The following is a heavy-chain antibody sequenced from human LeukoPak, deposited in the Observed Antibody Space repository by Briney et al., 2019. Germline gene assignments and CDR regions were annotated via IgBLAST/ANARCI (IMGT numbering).Heavy chain of an antibody. Sequence: SETLSLTCAVYGGSLSGHYWSWIRQSPGKGLEWIGEINHSGKTSSNPSLRSRVTISIDTSKNQFSLKLRSVTAADRAVYYCARGFGNRGYSYGRWGQGTLVTVSS. CDR2: INHSGKT. D-gene: IGHD5-18*01. CDR3: ARGFGNRGYSYGR. J-gene: IGHJ4*02. CDR1: GGSLSGHY. V-gene: IGHV4-34*01.